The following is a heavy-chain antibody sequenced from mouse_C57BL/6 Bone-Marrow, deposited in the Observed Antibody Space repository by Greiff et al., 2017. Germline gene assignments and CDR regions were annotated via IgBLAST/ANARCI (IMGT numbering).Heavy chain of an antibody. CDR1: GFTFSDYY. D-gene: IGHD2-1*01. Sequence: VKLVESEGGLVQPGSSLKLSCTASGFTFSDYYMAWVRQVPEKGLEWVANINYDGSSTYYLDSLKSRFIISRDNAKNILYLPMSSLKSEDTATYYCARDHNGNFYYWYFDVGGTGTTVTVSS. J-gene: IGHJ1*03. CDR3: ARDHNGNFYYWYFDV. V-gene: IGHV5-16*01. CDR2: INYDGSST.